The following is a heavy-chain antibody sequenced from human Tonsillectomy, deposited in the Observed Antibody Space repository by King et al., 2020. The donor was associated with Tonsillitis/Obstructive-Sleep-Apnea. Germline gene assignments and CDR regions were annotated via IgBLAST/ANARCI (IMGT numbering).Heavy chain of an antibody. CDR1: GGSISSYY. CDR2: IYYSGST. D-gene: IGHD5-18*01. V-gene: IGHV4-59*01. Sequence: QLQESGPGLVKPSETLSLTCTVSGGSISSYYWSWIRQPPGKGLEWIGYIYYSGSTNYNPSLKSRVTITVDTSKNQFSLKLTSVTAAYTAVYYCATLRGLWKEYYFDYWGQGTLVTVSS. J-gene: IGHJ4*02. CDR3: ATLRGLWKEYYFDY.